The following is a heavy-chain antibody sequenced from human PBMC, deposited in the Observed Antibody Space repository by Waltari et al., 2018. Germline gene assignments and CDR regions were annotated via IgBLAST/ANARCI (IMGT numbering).Heavy chain of an antibody. Sequence: QVQLVESGGGVVQPGRSLRLSCAASGFPFSSYGMHWVRQAPGKGLEWVAVIWYDGSNKYYADSVKGRFTISRDNSKNTLYLQMNSLRAEDTAVYYCARAQQQLVDYWGQGTLVTVSS. J-gene: IGHJ4*02. CDR1: GFPFSSYG. CDR2: IWYDGSNK. V-gene: IGHV3-33*01. D-gene: IGHD6-13*01. CDR3: ARAQQQLVDY.